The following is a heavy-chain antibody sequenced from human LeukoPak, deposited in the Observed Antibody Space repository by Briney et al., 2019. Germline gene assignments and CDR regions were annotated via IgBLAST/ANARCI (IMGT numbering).Heavy chain of an antibody. J-gene: IGHJ5*02. CDR2: ISPDTGNT. CDR3: ARGPRFDP. V-gene: IGHV1-8*01. CDR1: GYTFTIYE. Sequence: GDSVKVSCKASGYTFTIYEFNWVRQAPGQGLEWLGYISPDTGNTGYAQKFQGRVTITRDTSISTTYMELSSLTSEDTAVYYCARGPRFDPWGQGTLVTVSS.